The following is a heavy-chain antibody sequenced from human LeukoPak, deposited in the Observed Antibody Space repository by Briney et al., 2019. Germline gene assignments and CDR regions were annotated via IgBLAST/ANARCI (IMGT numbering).Heavy chain of an antibody. V-gene: IGHV4-39*01. D-gene: IGHD1-26*01. Sequence: SETLSLTCTVTGGSISSSSYYWGWIRQPPGKGLEWIGCGSSSESTYYNPSLKGRVTISVDTSSNQFSLKMSSVSAADTAIYFFPSQISFETRDNFTWEWFAPGGKGILVT. CDR1: GGSISSSSYY. J-gene: IGHJ5*02. CDR2: GSSSEST. CDR3: PSQISFETRDNFTWEWFAP.